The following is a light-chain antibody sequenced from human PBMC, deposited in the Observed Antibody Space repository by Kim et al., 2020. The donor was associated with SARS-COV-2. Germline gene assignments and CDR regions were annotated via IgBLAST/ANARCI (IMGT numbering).Light chain of an antibody. Sequence: RVTISCTGGSSNTGAGYDVHWYQQLPGTAPQLLIYGNSNRPSGVPDRFSGSKSGTSASLAITGLQAEDEADYYCQSYDSSLSPYVFGTGTKVTVL. J-gene: IGLJ1*01. CDR2: GNS. V-gene: IGLV1-40*01. CDR1: SSNTGAGYD. CDR3: QSYDSSLSPYV.